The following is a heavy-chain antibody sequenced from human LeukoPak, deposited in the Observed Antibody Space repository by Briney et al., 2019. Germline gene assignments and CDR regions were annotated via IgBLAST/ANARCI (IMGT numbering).Heavy chain of an antibody. V-gene: IGHV3-30*18. CDR2: ILHDGSKK. Sequence: PGGSLRLSCAASGFTFSGYAMHWVRQAPGKGLEWVAVILHDGSKKYYVDSVKGRFTISRDNSINTLFLQLDSLRPEDSAVYYCAKTPTNWYTLDYWGQGILVTVSS. J-gene: IGHJ4*02. D-gene: IGHD2-2*02. CDR3: AKTPTNWYTLDY. CDR1: GFTFSGYA.